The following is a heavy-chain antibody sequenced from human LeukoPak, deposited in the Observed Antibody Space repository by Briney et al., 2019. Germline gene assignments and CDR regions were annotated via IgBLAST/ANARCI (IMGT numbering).Heavy chain of an antibody. J-gene: IGHJ2*01. CDR3: AKGRYCSSTSCYAPWYFDL. CDR1: GFTFSNYW. CDR2: ISGSGGST. Sequence: GGSLRLSCAASGFTFSNYWMHWVRQAPGKGLEWVSAISGSGGSTYYTDSVKGRFTISRDNSKNTLYLQMNSLRAEDTAVYYCAKGRYCSSTSCYAPWYFDLWGRGTLVTVSS. D-gene: IGHD2-2*01. V-gene: IGHV3-23*01.